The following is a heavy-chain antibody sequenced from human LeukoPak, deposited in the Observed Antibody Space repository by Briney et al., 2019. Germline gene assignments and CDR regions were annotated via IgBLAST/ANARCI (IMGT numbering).Heavy chain of an antibody. CDR3: AREYSSTSGRHFDY. CDR2: IYSSGST. Sequence: SETLSLTCTVSGGSIRSYYWTWIRQPAGKGLEWIGRIYSSGSTNYNPSLRSRVTISVDKSKNQFSLNLTSVTAADTGVYHCAREYSSTSGRHFDYWGQGILVTVPS. D-gene: IGHD6-6*01. J-gene: IGHJ4*02. CDR1: GGSIRSYY. V-gene: IGHV4-4*07.